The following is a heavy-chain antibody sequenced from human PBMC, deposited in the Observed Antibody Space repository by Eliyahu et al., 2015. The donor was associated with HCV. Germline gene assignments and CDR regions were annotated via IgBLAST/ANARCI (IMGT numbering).Heavy chain of an antibody. Sequence: QVQLVESGGGVVQPGGSLRLSCAASGFPLPSYGXHWVRQAPGKGLEWVAVIXYDGSNKYYADSVKGRFTISRDTSKNTLYLQMDSLRADDTAVYYCARTKMEWYFDYWGQGTLVTVSS. CDR2: IXYDGSNK. D-gene: IGHD3-3*01. CDR1: GFPLPSYG. J-gene: IGHJ4*02. V-gene: IGHV3-30*03. CDR3: ARTKMEWYFDY.